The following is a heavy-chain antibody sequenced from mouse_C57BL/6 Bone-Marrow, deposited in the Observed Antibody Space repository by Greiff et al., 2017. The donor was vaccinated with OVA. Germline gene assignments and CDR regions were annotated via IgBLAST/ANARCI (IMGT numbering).Heavy chain of an antibody. D-gene: IGHD1-1*02. Sequence: QVQLQQPGAELVMPGASVKLSCKASGYTFTSYWMHWVKQRPGQGLEWIGEIDPSDSYTNYNQKFKGKSTLTVDKSSSTAYMQLSSLTSEDSAVYYCARFLWSPLFDVWGTGTTVTVSS. CDR2: IDPSDSYT. CDR3: ARFLWSPLFDV. V-gene: IGHV1-69*01. CDR1: GYTFTSYW. J-gene: IGHJ1*03.